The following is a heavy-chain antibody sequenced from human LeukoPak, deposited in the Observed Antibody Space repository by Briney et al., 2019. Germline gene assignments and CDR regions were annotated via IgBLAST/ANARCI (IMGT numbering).Heavy chain of an antibody. CDR2: ITTTSRDI. CDR3: ARGVSTGSSSWPEY. CDR1: GFTFSSYS. V-gene: IGHV3-21*06. J-gene: IGHJ4*02. D-gene: IGHD6-13*01. Sequence: TPGGSLRLSCAASGFTFSSYSMNWVRQAPGKGLEWVSSITTTSRDIYYSDSVKGRFTISRDNAKNSLFLQMNSLRDEDTAVYYCARGVSTGSSSWPEYWGQGTLVTVSS.